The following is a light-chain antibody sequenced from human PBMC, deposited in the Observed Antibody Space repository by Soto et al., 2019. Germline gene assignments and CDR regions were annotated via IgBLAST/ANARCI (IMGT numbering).Light chain of an antibody. CDR3: SEFSSVSLYV. J-gene: IGLJ1*01. CDR1: SSDVGAYNY. CDR2: DVS. V-gene: IGLV2-14*01. Sequence: SVLTQPASVSGSPGQSITISCTGTSSDVGAYNYDSWYQQYPGEAPKVIIYDVSHRPAGVSNRFSGSKSGNTASLTISGLQIHVDDDSYCSEFSSVSLYVFVT.